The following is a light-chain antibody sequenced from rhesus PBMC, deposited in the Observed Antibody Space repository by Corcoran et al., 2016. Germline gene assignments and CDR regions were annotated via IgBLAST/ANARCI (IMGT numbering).Light chain of an antibody. CDR2: EVS. CDR3: IQGIEFP. Sequence: DIVMTQTPLSLPVTPGEPASISCRSSQSLLDSEDGNTYLDRYLQKPGQSPQLWIYEVSNRDSGVPDRLSGSGSNTDFTLKISRLGAEDVGVYYCIQGIEFPFGRGTKVEI. V-gene: IGKV2-104*02. CDR1: QSLLDSEDGNTY. J-gene: IGKJ2*01.